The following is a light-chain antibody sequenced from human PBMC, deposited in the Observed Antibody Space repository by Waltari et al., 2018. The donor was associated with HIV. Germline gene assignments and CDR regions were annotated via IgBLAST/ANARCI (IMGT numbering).Light chain of an antibody. CDR2: GEN. V-gene: IGLV3-19*01. J-gene: IGLJ2*01. CDR3: NSRDSSGNRLVV. Sequence: SSEVTQDPTVSVALGQTVRITCQGDSLRNYFPSWYQQKPGQAPVLVIYGENNRPSGIPDRFSGSTSGNTASLIITGDQAEDEAEYYCNSRDSSGNRLVVFGGGTKLTVL. CDR1: SLRNYF.